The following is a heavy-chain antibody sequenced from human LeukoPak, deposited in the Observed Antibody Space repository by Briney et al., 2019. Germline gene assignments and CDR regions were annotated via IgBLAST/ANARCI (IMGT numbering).Heavy chain of an antibody. V-gene: IGHV3-21*01. Sequence: GGSLRLSCAASGFTFSSYSMNWVRQAPGKGLEWVSSISTSSSYIYYADSVKGRFTISRDNAKNSPYLQMNSLRAEDTAVYYCARVSGYSDSSGYSDYWGQGTLVTVSS. D-gene: IGHD3-22*01. CDR3: ARVSGYSDSSGYSDY. CDR1: GFTFSSYS. J-gene: IGHJ4*02. CDR2: ISTSSSYI.